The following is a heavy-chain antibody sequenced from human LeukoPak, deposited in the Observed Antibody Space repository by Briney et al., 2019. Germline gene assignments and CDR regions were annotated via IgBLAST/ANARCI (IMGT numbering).Heavy chain of an antibody. CDR2: IYTSGST. CDR1: GGSISSYY. CDR3: ARGVTAAGPYWYFDL. D-gene: IGHD6-13*01. J-gene: IGHJ2*01. V-gene: IGHV4-4*07. Sequence: SETLSLTCTVSGGSISSYYWSWIRQPAGKGLEWIGRIYTSGSTSYKPSLKSRVTISEDTSKNQFSLNLSSVTAADTAVYYCARGVTAAGPYWYFDLWGRGTLVTVSS.